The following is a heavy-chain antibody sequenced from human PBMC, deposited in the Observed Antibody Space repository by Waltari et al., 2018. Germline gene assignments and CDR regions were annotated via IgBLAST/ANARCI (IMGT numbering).Heavy chain of an antibody. CDR1: GYTFTSYA. Sequence: QVQLVQSGAEVKKPGASVKVSCKASGYTFTSYAMHWVRQAPGQRLEWMGWINAGNGNTKYSQKFQGRVTITRDTSASTAYMELSSLRSEDTAVYYCASSIAAAGTRAGYYYYGMDVWGQGTTVTVSS. CDR2: INAGNGNT. J-gene: IGHJ6*02. V-gene: IGHV1-3*01. CDR3: ASSIAAAGTRAGYYYYGMDV. D-gene: IGHD6-13*01.